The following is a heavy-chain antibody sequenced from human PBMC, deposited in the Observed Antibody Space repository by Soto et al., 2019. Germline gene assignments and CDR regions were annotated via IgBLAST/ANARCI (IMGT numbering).Heavy chain of an antibody. J-gene: IGHJ6*02. Sequence: QVQLVQSGAEVKKPGSSVKVSCTASGGTFSSYAISWVRQAPGQGLEWMGGIIPIFGTANYAQKFQGRVTITADKSTSKAYMELSSLRSEDTAVYYCARGTTTVINRPTGYYGMDVWGQGTTVTVSS. CDR3: ARGTTTVINRPTGYYGMDV. V-gene: IGHV1-69*06. D-gene: IGHD4-17*01. CDR2: IIPIFGTA. CDR1: GGTFSSYA.